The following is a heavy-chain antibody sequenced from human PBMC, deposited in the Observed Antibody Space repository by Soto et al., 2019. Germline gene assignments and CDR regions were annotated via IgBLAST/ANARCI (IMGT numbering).Heavy chain of an antibody. CDR3: ARDDVAARPGYYYGMDV. V-gene: IGHV1-18*04. CDR2: ISAYNGNT. J-gene: IGHJ6*02. Sequence: ASVKVSFAASGYTLTSYGIVWVRQAPGQGLEWMGWISAYNGNTNYAQKLQGRVTMTTDTSTSTAYMELRSLRSDDTAVYYCARDDVAARPGYYYGMDVWGQGTTVNVSS. CDR1: GYTLTSYG. D-gene: IGHD6-6*01.